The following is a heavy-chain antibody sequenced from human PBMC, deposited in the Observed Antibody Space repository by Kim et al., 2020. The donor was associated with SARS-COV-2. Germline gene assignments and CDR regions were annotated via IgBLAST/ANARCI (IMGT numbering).Heavy chain of an antibody. CDR2: ISYDGTTK. CDR1: GFSFSNYA. J-gene: IGHJ4*01. V-gene: IGHV3-30*04. CDR3: ARKPTTSSWSYYFEY. Sequence: GGSLRLSCAASGFSFSNYAMFWVRQAPGKGLEWVALISYDGTTKDYADSVKGRFTISRDNSKSTLYLQMNSLRVADTAVYFCARKPTTSSWSYYFEYWGQGTLVTVSS. D-gene: IGHD6-13*01.